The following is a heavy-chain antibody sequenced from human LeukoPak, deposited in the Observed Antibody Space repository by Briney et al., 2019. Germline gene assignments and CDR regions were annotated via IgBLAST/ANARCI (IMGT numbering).Heavy chain of an antibody. V-gene: IGHV1-69*04. CDR2: IIPILGIA. Sequence: SVKVSCKASGGTFSSYAISWVRQARGQGLEWMGRIIPILGIANYAQKFQGRVTITADKSTSTAYMELSSLRSEDTAVYYCARERVADAFDIWGQGTMVTVSS. J-gene: IGHJ3*02. CDR1: GGTFSSYA. CDR3: ARERVADAFDI. D-gene: IGHD2-15*01.